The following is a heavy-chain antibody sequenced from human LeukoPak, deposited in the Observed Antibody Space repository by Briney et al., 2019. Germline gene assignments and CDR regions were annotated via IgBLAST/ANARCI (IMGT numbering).Heavy chain of an antibody. V-gene: IGHV4-34*01. J-gene: IGHJ4*02. CDR2: INHSGST. Sequence: PSETLSLTCAVYGGSFSGYYWSWIRQPPGKGLEWIGEINHSGSTNYNPSLKSRVTISVDTSKNQFSLKLSSVTAADTAVYYCARGDPYSSSWYPGQFYFDYWGQGTLVTVSS. CDR1: GGSFSGYY. CDR3: ARGDPYSSSWYPGQFYFDY. D-gene: IGHD6-13*01.